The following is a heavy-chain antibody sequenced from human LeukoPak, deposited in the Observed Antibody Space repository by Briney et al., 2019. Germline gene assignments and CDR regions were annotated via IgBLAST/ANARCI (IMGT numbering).Heavy chain of an antibody. V-gene: IGHV3-23*01. J-gene: IGHJ3*02. CDR2: VSVSGGST. CDR1: GFTFSSYV. D-gene: IGHD5-12*01. CDR3: AKGYSGYYNDAFDI. Sequence: GGSLRLSCAASGFTFSSYVMGWVRQAPGKGLEWVSGVSVSGGSTHYSDSVKGRFTISRDNSKNTLYLQMNSLRADDTAVHYCAKGYSGYYNDAFDIWGQGTMVTVSS.